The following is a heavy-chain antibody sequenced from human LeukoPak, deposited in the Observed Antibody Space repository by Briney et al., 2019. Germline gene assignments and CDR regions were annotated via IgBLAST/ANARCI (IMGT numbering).Heavy chain of an antibody. CDR2: INPNSGGT. CDR1: GYTFTGYY. CDR3: ARGVLVRGVINPVRDEIEA. J-gene: IGHJ4*02. D-gene: IGHD3-10*01. V-gene: IGHV1-2*02. Sequence: ASVKVSCKASGYTFTGYYMHCVRQAPGQGLECMGWINPNSGGTNYAEKFPGRVTMTRATSISTGYMELRRLSSDATAVSYCARGVLVRGVINPVRDEIEAWGQGTLVTVSS.